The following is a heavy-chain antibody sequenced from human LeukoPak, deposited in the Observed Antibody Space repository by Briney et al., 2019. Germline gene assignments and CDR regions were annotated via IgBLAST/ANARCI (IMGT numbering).Heavy chain of an antibody. V-gene: IGHV3-9*01. D-gene: IGHD1-26*01. Sequence: GGSLRLSCAASGFTFDDYAMHWVRQAPGKGLEWVSGISWNSGSIGYADSVKGRFTISRDNAKNTLYLQMDSLRAEDTAVYYCASGGSYYYYYYMDVWGKGTTVTVSS. CDR2: ISWNSGSI. CDR3: ASGGSYYYYYYMDV. CDR1: GFTFDDYA. J-gene: IGHJ6*03.